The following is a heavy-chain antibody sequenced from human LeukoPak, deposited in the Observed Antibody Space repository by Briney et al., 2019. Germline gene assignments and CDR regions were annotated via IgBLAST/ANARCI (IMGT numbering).Heavy chain of an antibody. Sequence: GGSLRLSCAASGFTFSSYSMNWVRQAPGKGLEWVSAISGSGGSTYYADSVKGRFTISRDNSKNTLYLQMNSLRAEDTAVYYCAKWAFYDFWSGYYWYYFDYWGQGTLVTVSS. D-gene: IGHD3-3*01. J-gene: IGHJ4*02. CDR3: AKWAFYDFWSGYYWYYFDY. CDR2: ISGSGGST. CDR1: GFTFSSYS. V-gene: IGHV3-23*01.